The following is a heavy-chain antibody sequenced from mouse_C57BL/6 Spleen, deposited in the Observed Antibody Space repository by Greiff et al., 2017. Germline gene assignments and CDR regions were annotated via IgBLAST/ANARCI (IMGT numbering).Heavy chain of an antibody. J-gene: IGHJ1*03. V-gene: IGHV5-4*03. CDR3: ARGITTVVDNWYFDV. CDR1: GFTFSSYA. D-gene: IGHD1-1*01. Sequence: DVMLVESGGGLVKPGGSLKLSCAASGFTFSSYAMSWVRQTPEKRLEWVATISDGGSYTYYPDNVKGRFTISRDNAKNNLYLQMSHLKSEDTAMYYCARGITTVVDNWYFDVWGTGTTVTVSS. CDR2: ISDGGSYT.